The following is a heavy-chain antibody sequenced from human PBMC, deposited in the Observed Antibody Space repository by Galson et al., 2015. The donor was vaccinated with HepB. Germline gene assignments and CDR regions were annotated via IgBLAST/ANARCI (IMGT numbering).Heavy chain of an antibody. Sequence: SGAEVKKPGESLKISCKSPGYSFTSYWIGWVRQMPGKGLEWMGIIYPGDSDTRYSPSFQGQVTISADKSISTAYLQWSSLKAADTAMYYCAVQSSGYTHTIEYWGQGTLVTVSS. J-gene: IGHJ4*02. CDR1: GYSFTSYW. V-gene: IGHV5-51*01. CDR3: AVQSSGYTHTIEY. D-gene: IGHD3-22*01. CDR2: IYPGDSDT.